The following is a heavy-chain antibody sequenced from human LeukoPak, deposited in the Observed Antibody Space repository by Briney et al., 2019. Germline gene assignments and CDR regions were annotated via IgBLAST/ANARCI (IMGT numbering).Heavy chain of an antibody. CDR1: GYTFTSYD. CDR3: ARGRSGWLHAY. D-gene: IGHD5-24*01. V-gene: IGHV1-8*01. J-gene: IGHJ4*02. Sequence: GASVKVSCKASGYTFTSYDINWVRQAPGQGLEWMGWMSPNGDNTGYAQKFQGRVTMTRNSSITTAYMELSSLRSEDTAVYYRARGRSGWLHAYWGQGTLVTVSS. CDR2: MSPNGDNT.